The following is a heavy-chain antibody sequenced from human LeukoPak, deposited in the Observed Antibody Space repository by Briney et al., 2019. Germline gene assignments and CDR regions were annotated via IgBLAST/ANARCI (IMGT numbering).Heavy chain of an antibody. CDR2: ISGSGGST. CDR3: AKDYGDYEGY. J-gene: IGHJ4*02. D-gene: IGHD4-17*01. V-gene: IGHV3-23*01. CDR1: GFTFSGYA. Sequence: PGGSLRLSCAASGFTFSGYAMGWVRQAPGKGLEWVSAISGSGGSTCYADSVKGRFTIARDNSKNKLYLQMNSLRAEDTAVYYCAKDYGDYEGYWGEGTLVTVSS.